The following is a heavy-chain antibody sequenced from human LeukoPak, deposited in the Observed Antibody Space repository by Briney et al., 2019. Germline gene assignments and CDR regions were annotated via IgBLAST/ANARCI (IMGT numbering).Heavy chain of an antibody. V-gene: IGHV4-34*01. J-gene: IGHJ4*02. CDR1: GGSFSGYY. CDR3: AKGDYYDSTDY. D-gene: IGHD3-22*01. CDR2: INHSGST. Sequence: SETLSLTCAAYGGSFSGYYWSWIRQPPGKGLEWIGEINHSGSTNYNPSLKSRVTISVDTSKNQFSLKLSSVTAADTAVYYCAKGDYYDSTDYWGQGTLVTVSS.